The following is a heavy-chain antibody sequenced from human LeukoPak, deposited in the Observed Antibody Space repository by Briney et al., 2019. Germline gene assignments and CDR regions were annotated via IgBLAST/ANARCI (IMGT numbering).Heavy chain of an antibody. CDR1: GYTLTSYD. D-gene: IGHD3-3*01. Sequence: ASVKVSCKASGYTLTSYDINWVRQATGQGLEWMGWMNPNSGNTGYAQKFQGRVTITRNTSISTAYMELSSLRSEDTAVYYCARGVSPTIFGVVITHYYYYMDVWGKGTTVTVSS. V-gene: IGHV1-8*03. CDR2: MNPNSGNT. J-gene: IGHJ6*03. CDR3: ARGVSPTIFGVVITHYYYYMDV.